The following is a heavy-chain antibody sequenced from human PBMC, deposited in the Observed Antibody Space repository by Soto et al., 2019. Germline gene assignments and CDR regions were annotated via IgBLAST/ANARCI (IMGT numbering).Heavy chain of an antibody. CDR3: ATQIQQLVPLFMDY. V-gene: IGHV4-39*01. D-gene: IGHD6-13*01. CDR2: IYYSGST. J-gene: IGHJ4*02. CDR1: GGSISSSSYY. Sequence: QLQLQESGPGLVKPSETLSLTCTVSGGSISSSSYYWGWIRQPPGKGLEWIGSIYYSGSTYYNPSLKTRVTISVDTSKSQFSLKMGSVTAADTAVYYCATQIQQLVPLFMDYWGQGTLVTVSS.